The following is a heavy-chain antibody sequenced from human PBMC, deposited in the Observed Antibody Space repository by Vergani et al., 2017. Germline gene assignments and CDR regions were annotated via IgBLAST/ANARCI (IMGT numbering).Heavy chain of an antibody. CDR1: GASISTGSHY. Sequence: QVQLQESGPGLVKPSQTLSLTCTVSGASISTGSHYWNWIRQPAGKGLEWLGRIYTPGSTKYNPSLKSLVTMSMHTSKNQFSMKLNSVTAADTAVYYCAREEGSGSAWGLDFWGQGTLVTVSS. D-gene: IGHD6-19*01. CDR2: IYTPGST. J-gene: IGHJ4*02. V-gene: IGHV4-61*02. CDR3: AREEGSGSAWGLDF.